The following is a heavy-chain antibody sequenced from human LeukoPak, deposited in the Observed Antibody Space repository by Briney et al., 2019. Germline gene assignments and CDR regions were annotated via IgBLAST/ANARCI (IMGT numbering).Heavy chain of an antibody. CDR3: ARGRLGDS. CDR1: GFTFSSYW. CDR2: IKQDGSEK. V-gene: IGHV3-7*01. Sequence: GGSLRLSCAASGFTFSSYWMSWFRQAPGKGLEWVANIKQDGSEKYYVDSMKGRFTISRDSAKKSVYLQMNSLRVEDTAVYYCARGRLGDSWGQGTLVTVSS. D-gene: IGHD3-16*01. J-gene: IGHJ4*02.